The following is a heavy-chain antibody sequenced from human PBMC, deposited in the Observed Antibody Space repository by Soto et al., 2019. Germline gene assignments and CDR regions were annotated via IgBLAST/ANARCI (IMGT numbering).Heavy chain of an antibody. Sequence: PVGSLRLSCTASGFTFGDYAMSWFRQAPGKGLEWVGFIRSKAYGGTTEYAASVKGRFTISRDDSKSIAYLQMNSLKTEDTAVYYCTRARPRDYGDYGWFDPWGQGTLVTVSS. CDR1: GFTFGDYA. D-gene: IGHD4-17*01. V-gene: IGHV3-49*03. CDR2: IRSKAYGGTT. CDR3: TRARPRDYGDYGWFDP. J-gene: IGHJ5*02.